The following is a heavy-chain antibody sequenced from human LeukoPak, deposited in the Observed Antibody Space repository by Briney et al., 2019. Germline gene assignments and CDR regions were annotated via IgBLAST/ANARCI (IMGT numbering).Heavy chain of an antibody. Sequence: SGGSLRLSCAASGFTFDDYAMHWVRQAPGKGLEWVSGISWNSGSIGYADSVKGRFTISRDNAKNSLYLQMNSLRAEDMALYYCAKGRYSSSWIDPSYGMDVWGQGTTVTVSS. D-gene: IGHD6-13*01. J-gene: IGHJ6*02. V-gene: IGHV3-9*03. CDR1: GFTFDDYA. CDR3: AKGRYSSSWIDPSYGMDV. CDR2: ISWNSGSI.